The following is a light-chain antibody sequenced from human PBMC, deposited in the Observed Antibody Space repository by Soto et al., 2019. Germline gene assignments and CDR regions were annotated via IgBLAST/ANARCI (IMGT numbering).Light chain of an antibody. CDR3: QQYNNWPHIT. J-gene: IGKJ5*01. Sequence: EIVMTQSPGTLSVSPGERATLSCRASQSVRSKLAWYQQKPGQAPRLLIYDASTRATGIPARFSGSGSGTEFTLNISSLQSEDFAVYYCQQYNNWPHITCGQGTRLEIK. CDR1: QSVRSK. CDR2: DAS. V-gene: IGKV3-15*01.